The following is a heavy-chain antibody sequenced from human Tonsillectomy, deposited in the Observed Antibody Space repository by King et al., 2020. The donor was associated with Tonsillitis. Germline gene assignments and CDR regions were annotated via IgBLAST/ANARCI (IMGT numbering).Heavy chain of an antibody. J-gene: IGHJ4*02. Sequence: VQLVESGAEVKKPGESLKISCKGSGYTFTSYWIGWVRQMPGKGLEWLGIIYPGDSDTRYSPSFQGQVTTSADKSISTAYLQWSSLKASDPAMYYCARNHCEGDCLFGGPVPPYFDYWGQGTLVTVSS. V-gene: IGHV5-51*01. CDR1: GYTFTSYW. CDR3: ARNHCEGDCLFGGPVPPYFDY. D-gene: IGHD2-21*02. CDR2: IYPGDSDT.